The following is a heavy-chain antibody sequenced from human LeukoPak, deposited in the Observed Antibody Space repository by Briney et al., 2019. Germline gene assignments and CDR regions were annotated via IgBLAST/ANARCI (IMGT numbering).Heavy chain of an antibody. CDR3: AKVGPFLAGGYCGGDCYWVG. J-gene: IGHJ4*02. D-gene: IGHD2-21*02. CDR1: GFTFSSYG. V-gene: IGHV3-30*18. Sequence: QPGRSLRLSCAASGFTFSSYGMHWVRQAPGKGLEWVAVISYDGSNKYYADSVKGRFTISRDNSKNTLYLQMNSLRAEDTAVYYCAKVGPFLAGGYCGGDCYWVGWGQGTLVTVSS. CDR2: ISYDGSNK.